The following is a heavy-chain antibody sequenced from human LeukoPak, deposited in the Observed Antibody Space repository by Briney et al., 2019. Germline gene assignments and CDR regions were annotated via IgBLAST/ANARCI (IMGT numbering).Heavy chain of an antibody. J-gene: IGHJ1*01. CDR2: ISSSSSYI. CDR1: GFTFSSYS. V-gene: IGHV3-21*01. D-gene: IGHD5-18*01. Sequence: PGGSLRLSCAASGFTFSSYSMNWVRQAPGKGLEWVSSISSSSSYIYYADSVKGRFTISRDNAKNSLYLQMNSLRAEDTAVYYCARDPGYVRSEYFQHWGQGTLVTVSS. CDR3: ARDPGYVRSEYFQH.